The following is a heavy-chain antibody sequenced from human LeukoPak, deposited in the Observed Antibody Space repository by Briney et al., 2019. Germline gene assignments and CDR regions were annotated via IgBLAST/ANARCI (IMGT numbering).Heavy chain of an antibody. V-gene: IGHV3-30*18. CDR1: GFTFSSYG. CDR2: ISYDGSNK. J-gene: IGHJ4*02. Sequence: GGSLRLSCAASGFTFSSYGTHWVRQAPGKGLEWVAVISYDGSNKYYADSVKGRFTISRDNSKNTLYLQMNSLRAEDTAVYYCAKDLAPSTVLAAAGIMVGDYWGQGTLVTVSS. CDR3: AKDLAPSTVLAAAGIMVGDY. D-gene: IGHD6-13*01.